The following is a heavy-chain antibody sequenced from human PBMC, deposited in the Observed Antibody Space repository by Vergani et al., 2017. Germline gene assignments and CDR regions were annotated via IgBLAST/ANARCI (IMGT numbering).Heavy chain of an antibody. D-gene: IGHD6-13*01. V-gene: IGHV4-34*01. Sequence: QVQLQQWGAGLLKPSETLSLTCAVYGGSFSGYYWSWIRQPPGKGLEWIGEINHSGSTNYNPPLKSRVTISVDTSKNQFSLKLGSVTAADTAVCYCARGPKWCSSSWVLARCYYYMDVWGKGTTVTVSS. CDR2: INHSGST. CDR3: ARGPKWCSSSWVLARCYYYMDV. J-gene: IGHJ6*03. CDR1: GGSFSGYY.